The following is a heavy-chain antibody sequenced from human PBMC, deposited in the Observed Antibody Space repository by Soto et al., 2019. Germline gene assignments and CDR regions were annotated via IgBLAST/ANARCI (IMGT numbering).Heavy chain of an antibody. J-gene: IGHJ6*01. CDR2: ISSNGGST. CDR3: ARGLKACYGMDV. V-gene: IGHV3-64*02. CDR1: GFTFSSYA. D-gene: IGHD2-21*02. Sequence: EVQLVESGEGLVQPGGSLRLSCAASGFTFSSYAMHWVRQAPGKGLEYVSAISSNGGSTYYADSVKGRFTISRDNSKNTLYLQMSCLRAEDMAVYYCARGLKACYGMDVWGQGTTVTVSS.